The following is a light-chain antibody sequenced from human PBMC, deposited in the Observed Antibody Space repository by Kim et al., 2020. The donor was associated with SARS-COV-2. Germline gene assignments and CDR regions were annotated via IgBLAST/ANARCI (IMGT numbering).Light chain of an antibody. CDR2: GAS. Sequence: SAGESATLSCSTNQSVSSSYLAWYQQKPGQAPRLLIYGASSRATGIPDRCSGSGSGTDFTLTISRLEPEDFAVYYCQQHGSSPLTFGGGTKVDIK. J-gene: IGKJ4*01. CDR3: QQHGSSPLT. CDR1: QSVSSSY. V-gene: IGKV3-20*01.